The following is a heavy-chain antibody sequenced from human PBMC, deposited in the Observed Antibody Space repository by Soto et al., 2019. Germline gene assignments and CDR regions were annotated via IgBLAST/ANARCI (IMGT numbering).Heavy chain of an antibody. J-gene: IGHJ6*02. D-gene: IGHD6-13*01. Sequence: EVQLVESGGGLVQPGGSLKLSCAASGFTFSGSAMHWVRQASGKGLEWVGRIRSKANSYATAYAASVKGRFTISRDDSKNTAYLQMNSLKTEDTAVYYCTRLIAAAGTNPYYYGMDVWGQGTTVTVS. CDR1: GFTFSGSA. CDR2: IRSKANSYAT. V-gene: IGHV3-73*02. CDR3: TRLIAAAGTNPYYYGMDV.